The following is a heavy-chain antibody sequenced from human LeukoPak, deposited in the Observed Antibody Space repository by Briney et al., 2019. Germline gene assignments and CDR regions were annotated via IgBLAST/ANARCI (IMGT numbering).Heavy chain of an antibody. D-gene: IGHD3-10*01. CDR3: ARLSGGSGSYFYYYYYMDV. CDR2: IDRSGTT. Sequence: SETLSLTCAVYGGSFSGYHWGWIRQPPGRGLEWIGEIDRSGTTNYNPSLKSRVTISVDTSKNQFSLKLSSVSAADTAVYYCARLSGGSGSYFYYYYYMDVWGKGTTVTVSS. V-gene: IGHV4-34*01. J-gene: IGHJ6*03. CDR1: GGSFSGYH.